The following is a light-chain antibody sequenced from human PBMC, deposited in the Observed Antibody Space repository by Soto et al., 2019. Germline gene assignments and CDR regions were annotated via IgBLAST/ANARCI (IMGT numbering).Light chain of an antibody. V-gene: IGKV2-24*01. CDR3: MQATQFPPFT. CDR2: NIS. J-gene: IGKJ2*01. CDR1: QSLVHSDGNTY. Sequence: DIVLTQTPPSSPVALGQPASISCRSSQSLVHSDGNTYLSWLHQRPGQPQRLLIYNISNRFSGVPDRFSGGGARTDFTLKISRVEAEDVGFYYCMQATQFPPFTFGQGTKLEI.